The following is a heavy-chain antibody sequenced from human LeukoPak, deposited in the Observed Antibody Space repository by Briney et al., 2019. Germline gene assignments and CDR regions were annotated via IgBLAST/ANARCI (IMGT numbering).Heavy chain of an antibody. CDR1: GDIVSSNSAA. J-gene: IGHJ4*02. CDR2: TYYRSKWYN. D-gene: IGHD1-26*01. CDR3: ARDRRILRSAYSGSYYFFDY. V-gene: IGHV6-1*01. Sequence: SQTLSLTCAISGDIVSSNSAAWNWIRQSPSRGLEWLGRTYYRSKWYNDYAVSVKSRITINPDTSKNQFSLQLNSVTPEDTAVYYCARDRRILRSAYSGSYYFFDYWGQGTLVTVSS.